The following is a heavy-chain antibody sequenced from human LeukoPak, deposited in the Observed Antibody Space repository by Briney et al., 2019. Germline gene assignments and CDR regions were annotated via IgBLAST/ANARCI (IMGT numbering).Heavy chain of an antibody. D-gene: IGHD4-17*01. CDR3: AKEMTTVTTFSLDY. CDR1: GFTFSSYG. V-gene: IGHV3-30*18. J-gene: IGHJ4*02. Sequence: GRSLRFSCAASGFTFSSYGMHWVRQAPGKGLEWVAVISYDGSNKYYADSAKGRFTISRDNSKNTLYLQMNSLRAEDTAVYYCAKEMTTVTTFSLDYWGQGTLVTVSS. CDR2: ISYDGSNK.